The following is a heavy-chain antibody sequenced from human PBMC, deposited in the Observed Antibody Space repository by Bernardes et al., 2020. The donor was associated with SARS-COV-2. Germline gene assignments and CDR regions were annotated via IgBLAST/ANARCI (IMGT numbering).Heavy chain of an antibody. CDR3: ARAAWDSGTYYGKGLADY. CDR1: GFTFSHYA. J-gene: IGHJ4*01. V-gene: IGHV3-30-3*01. D-gene: IGHD3-10*01. CDR2: ISDDGDKN. Sequence: GGSLRLSCAASGFTFSHYAMHWVRQAPGKGLQWVAVISDDGDKNYYNDSVKGRFTISRDNSKNTLYLQMNSLTSEDTAVYYCARAAWDSGTYYGKGLADYWGHGTLVTVSS.